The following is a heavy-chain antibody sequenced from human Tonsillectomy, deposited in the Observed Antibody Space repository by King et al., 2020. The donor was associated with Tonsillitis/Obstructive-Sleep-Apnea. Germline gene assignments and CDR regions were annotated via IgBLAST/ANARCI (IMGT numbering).Heavy chain of an antibody. J-gene: IGHJ4*02. D-gene: IGHD1-26*01. CDR3: ARATFGSDY. CDR1: AISFTGYT. CDR2: ISSSGDYM. V-gene: IGHV3-21*01. Sequence: VQLVESGGGRVKPGGSLKLSCTASAISFTGYTMTWVRQAPGKGLEWVSSISSSGDYMYYADSVRGRFTISRDNAKNSLYLQMDSLTAEDTAVYYCARATFGSDYWGQGTLVTVSS.